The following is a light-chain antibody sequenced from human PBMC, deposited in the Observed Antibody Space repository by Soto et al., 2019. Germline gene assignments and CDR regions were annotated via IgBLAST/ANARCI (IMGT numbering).Light chain of an antibody. J-gene: IGLJ3*02. CDR1: SSDIGAYDY. Sequence: QSALTQPASVSGSPGESIIISCTGSSSDIGAYDYVSWYQHHPGRAPKVIIFEVNDRASGVSHRFSGSKSGNTASLTISGLQAEDEADYYCRSYTGTTSPWVFGGGTKVTVL. V-gene: IGLV2-14*01. CDR2: EVN. CDR3: RSYTGTTSPWV.